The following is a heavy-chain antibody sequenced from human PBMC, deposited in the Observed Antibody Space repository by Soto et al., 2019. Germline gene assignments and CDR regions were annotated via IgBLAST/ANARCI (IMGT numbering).Heavy chain of an antibody. D-gene: IGHD2-21*01. J-gene: IGHJ4*02. V-gene: IGHV5-10-1*01. CDR1: GYSFAGYW. CDR3: ARNICASATGPKFQYYFVN. Sequence: GESLKISCKRSGYSFAGYWITWVRQKPGKGLEWMGRIDPSDSQTYYSPSFRGHVTISATKSITTVFLQWSSLRASDPALYYCARNICASATGPKFQYYFVNWEQETSVNVSS. CDR2: IDPSDSQT.